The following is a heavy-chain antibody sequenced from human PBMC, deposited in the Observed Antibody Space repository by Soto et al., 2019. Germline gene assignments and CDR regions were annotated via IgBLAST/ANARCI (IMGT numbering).Heavy chain of an antibody. CDR3: ARGGYSASYYIRDY. J-gene: IGHJ4*02. V-gene: IGHV1-69*13. D-gene: IGHD1-26*01. Sequence: ASVKVSCKASGGTFSSYAISWVRQAPGQGLEWMGGIIPIFGTANYAQKFQGRVTITADESTSTAYMELSSLRSEDTAVYYCARGGYSASYYIRDYWGQGTLVTVSS. CDR2: IIPIFGTA. CDR1: GGTFSSYA.